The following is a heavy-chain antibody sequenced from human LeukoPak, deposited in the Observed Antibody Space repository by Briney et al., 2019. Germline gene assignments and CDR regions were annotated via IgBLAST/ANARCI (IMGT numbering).Heavy chain of an antibody. Sequence: ASVKVPCKASGYTFTGYYMHWVRQAPGQGLEWMGRINPNSGGTNYAQKFQGRVTMTRDTSISTAYMELSRLRSDDTAVYYCARPYCSGGSCHNWFDPWGQGTLVTVSS. CDR2: INPNSGGT. CDR3: ARPYCSGGSCHNWFDP. D-gene: IGHD2-15*01. V-gene: IGHV1-2*06. CDR1: GYTFTGYY. J-gene: IGHJ5*02.